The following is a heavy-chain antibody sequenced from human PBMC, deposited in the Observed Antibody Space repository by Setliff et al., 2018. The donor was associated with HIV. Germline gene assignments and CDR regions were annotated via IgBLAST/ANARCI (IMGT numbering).Heavy chain of an antibody. CDR1: GFTFDDYT. CDR2: MRGEAYGGTT. Sequence: QAGGSLRLSCTPFGFTFDDYTMSWVRQAPGKGLEWVGIMRGEAYGGTTEYAASVRGRFTISRDDSKSIAYLQMKSLKTEDTAVYYCTSSPFRFYGDHNQDYWGQGTLVTVSS. J-gene: IGHJ4*02. D-gene: IGHD4-17*01. CDR3: TSSPFRFYGDHNQDY. V-gene: IGHV3-49*04.